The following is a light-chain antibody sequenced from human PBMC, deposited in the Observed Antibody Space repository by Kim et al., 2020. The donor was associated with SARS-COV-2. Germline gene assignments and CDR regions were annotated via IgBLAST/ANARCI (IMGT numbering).Light chain of an antibody. J-gene: IGKJ1*01. CDR1: QSISSW. V-gene: IGKV1-5*03. Sequence: DIQMTQSPSTLSASVGDRVTITCRASQSISSWLAWYQQKPGKAPKLLIYKACSLESGVPSRFSGSGSGTDFTLTISSLQADDVAVYYCQQYYATPRTFGQGTKVDIK. CDR2: KAC. CDR3: QQYYATPRT.